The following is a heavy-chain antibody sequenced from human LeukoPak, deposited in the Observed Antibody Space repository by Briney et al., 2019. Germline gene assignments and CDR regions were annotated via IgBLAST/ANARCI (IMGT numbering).Heavy chain of an antibody. D-gene: IGHD1-14*01. V-gene: IGHV3-74*01. CDR3: AREPGYYYYYMDV. Sequence: GGSLRLSCAASGFTVSSNYMSWVRQAPGKGLEWVSRINSDGSSTSYADSVKGRFTISRDNAKNTLYLQMNSLRAEDTAVYYCAREPGYYYYYMDVWGKGTTVTVSS. CDR2: INSDGSST. J-gene: IGHJ6*03. CDR1: GFTVSSNY.